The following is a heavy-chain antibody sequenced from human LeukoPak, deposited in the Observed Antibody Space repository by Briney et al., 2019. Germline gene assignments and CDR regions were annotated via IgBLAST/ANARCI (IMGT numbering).Heavy chain of an antibody. Sequence: QPGGSLRLSCAASGFTFGNSWVHWVRQAPGKGLVWVSLINADGSTAPYADSVKGRFTISRDNARTTLSLQMTSLTIEDTAVYYCVVVVEPPDSDGFDVWGQGTMITVSS. V-gene: IGHV3-74*01. CDR2: INADGSTA. D-gene: IGHD1-14*01. CDR1: GFTFGNSW. J-gene: IGHJ3*01. CDR3: VVVVEPPDSDGFDV.